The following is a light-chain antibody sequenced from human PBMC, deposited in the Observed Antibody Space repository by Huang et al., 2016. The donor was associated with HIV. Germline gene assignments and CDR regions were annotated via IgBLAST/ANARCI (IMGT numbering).Light chain of an antibody. J-gene: IGKJ1*01. CDR3: QQYNNWLTWT. CDR1: QSVSSN. Sequence: EIVMTQSPATLCVSPGERAPLSCRASQSVSSNLAWYHQKPGQAPRPLIYGASTRATGSPARFSGSGSGTEFTLTISSLRSEDFAVYYCQQYNNWLTWTFGRGTKVEIK. V-gene: IGKV3-15*01. CDR2: GAS.